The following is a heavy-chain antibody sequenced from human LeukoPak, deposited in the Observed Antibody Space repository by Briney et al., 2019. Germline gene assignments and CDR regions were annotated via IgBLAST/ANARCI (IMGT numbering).Heavy chain of an antibody. CDR3: AKEHSSGWYARNYFDY. D-gene: IGHD6-19*01. V-gene: IGHV3-30*18. CDR2: TSYDGSIK. CDR1: GFTFSSYG. Sequence: GGSLRLSCAASGFTFSSYGMHWVRQAPGKGLEWVAVTSYDGSIKYYADSVKSRFTLSRDNSKNTLYLQMNSLRAEDTAVYYCAKEHSSGWYARNYFDYWGQGTLVIVSS. J-gene: IGHJ4*02.